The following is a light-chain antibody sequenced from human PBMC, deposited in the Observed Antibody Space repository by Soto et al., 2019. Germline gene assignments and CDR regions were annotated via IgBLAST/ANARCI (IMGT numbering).Light chain of an antibody. CDR3: QQYNNWPPCT. V-gene: IGKV3-15*01. CDR1: QSVRSD. Sequence: EIVLTQSPDTLSLSPGQRATLSCRASQSVRSDYFAWYQQKPGQAPRVLLYGASTRATGIPARFSGGGSGTEFTLTISSLQSEDFAVYYCQQYNNWPPCTFGQGTKVDIK. CDR2: GAS. J-gene: IGKJ2*02.